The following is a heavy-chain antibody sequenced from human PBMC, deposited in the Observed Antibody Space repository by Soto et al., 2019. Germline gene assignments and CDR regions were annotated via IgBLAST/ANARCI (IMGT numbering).Heavy chain of an antibody. Sequence: ASVKVSCKASGYTFTIYYMHCVRQAPGQGLEWMGIINPVSGDTSYAQKFQGTVTMTRDTSTSTVFMELSSLRSEDTALYYCARGGYSTSSSLYYWGQGTLVTVSS. V-gene: IGHV1-46*01. CDR3: ARGGYSTSSSLYY. J-gene: IGHJ4*02. D-gene: IGHD2-21*01. CDR1: GYTFTIYY. CDR2: INPVSGDT.